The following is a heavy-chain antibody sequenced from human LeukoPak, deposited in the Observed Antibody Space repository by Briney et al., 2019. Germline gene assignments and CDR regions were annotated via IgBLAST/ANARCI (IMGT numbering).Heavy chain of an antibody. CDR1: GGSFSGYY. CDR2: INHSGST. CDR3: ARGRRSDLVAKAPTTVTTFDY. Sequence: PSETLSLTCAVHGGSFSGYYWSWIRQPPGKGLEWIGEINHSGSTNYNPSLKSRVTISVDTSKNQFSLKLSSVTAADTAVYYCARGRRSDLVAKAPTTVTTFDYWGQGTLVTVSS. D-gene: IGHD4-17*01. V-gene: IGHV4-34*01. J-gene: IGHJ4*02.